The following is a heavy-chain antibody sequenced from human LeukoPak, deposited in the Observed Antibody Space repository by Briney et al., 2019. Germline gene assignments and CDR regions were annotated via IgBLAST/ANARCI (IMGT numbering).Heavy chain of an antibody. CDR1: GGSFSGYY. V-gene: IGHV4-34*01. J-gene: IGHJ4*02. D-gene: IGHD5-12*01. CDR3: ARGMLVDIVATTKQNFDY. Sequence: SETLFLTCAVYGGSFSGYYWSWIRQPPGKGLEWIGEINHSGSTNYNPSLKSRVTISVDTSKNQFSLKLSSVTAADTAVYYCARGMLVDIVATTKQNFDYWGQGTLVTVSS. CDR2: INHSGST.